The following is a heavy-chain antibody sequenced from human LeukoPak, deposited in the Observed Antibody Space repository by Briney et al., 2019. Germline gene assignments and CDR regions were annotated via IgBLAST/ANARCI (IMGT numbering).Heavy chain of an antibody. J-gene: IGHJ4*02. V-gene: IGHV1-69*05. CDR2: IIPIFGTA. D-gene: IGHD5-12*01. Sequence: GSSVKVSCKASGGTLSSYAISWVRQAPGQGLEWMGGIIPIFGTANYAQKFQGRVTITTDESTSTAYMELSSLRSEDTAVYYCARGRGGGYSGYDCSYWGQGTLVTVSS. CDR1: GGTLSSYA. CDR3: ARGRGGGYSGYDCSY.